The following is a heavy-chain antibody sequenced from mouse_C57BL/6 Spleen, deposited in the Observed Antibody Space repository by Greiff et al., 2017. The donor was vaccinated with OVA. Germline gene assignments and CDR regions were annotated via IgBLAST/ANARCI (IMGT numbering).Heavy chain of an antibody. D-gene: IGHD1-1*01. V-gene: IGHV5-16*01. CDR1: GFTFSDYY. J-gene: IGHJ1*03. Sequence: EVQLVESEGGLVQPGSSMKLSCTASGFTFSDYYMAWVRQVPEKGLEWVANINYDGSSTYYLDSLKSRFIISRDNAKNILYLQMSSLKSEDTATYYCARETTVGYFDVWGTGTTVTVSS. CDR3: ARETTVGYFDV. CDR2: INYDGSST.